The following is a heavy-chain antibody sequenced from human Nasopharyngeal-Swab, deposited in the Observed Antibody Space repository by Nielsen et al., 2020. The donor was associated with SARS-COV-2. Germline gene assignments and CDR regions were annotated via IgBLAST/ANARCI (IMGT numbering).Heavy chain of an antibody. CDR3: ARDSGVAGTKYYYYGMDV. V-gene: IGHV4-30-4*01. Sequence: WIRQPPGKGLEWIGYIYCSGSTYYNPSLKSRVTISVDTSENQFSLKLSSVTAADTAVYYCARDSGVAGTKYYYYGMDVWGQGTTVTVSS. D-gene: IGHD6-19*01. CDR2: IYCSGST. J-gene: IGHJ6*02.